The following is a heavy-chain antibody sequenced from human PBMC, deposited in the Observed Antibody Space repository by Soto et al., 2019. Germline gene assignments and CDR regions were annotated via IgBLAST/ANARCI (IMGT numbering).Heavy chain of an antibody. CDR2: ISGSGTST. D-gene: IGHD6-13*01. V-gene: IGHV3-23*01. CDR3: AKPSGSAAAGSVFDY. CDR1: GFVFSDYA. J-gene: IGHJ4*02. Sequence: PGGSLRLSCAASGFVFSDYAMSWVRQAPGQGLEWVSTISGSGTSTYYADSVKGRFTFSRDNSKNTVYLQMNSLRADDTAVYYCAKPSGSAAAGSVFDYWGQGTLVTVSS.